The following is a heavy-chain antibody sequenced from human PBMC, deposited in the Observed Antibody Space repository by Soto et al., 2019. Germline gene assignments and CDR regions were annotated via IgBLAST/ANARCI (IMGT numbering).Heavy chain of an antibody. CDR1: GFTFSAYW. CDR2: IKDDGSQT. V-gene: IGHV3-7*01. CDR3: ATAVRGSAWSY. J-gene: IGHJ4*02. D-gene: IGHD6-19*01. Sequence: EVKLEESGGGLVQTGGSLRLPCAVSGFTFSAYWMRWVRQAPGKGLEGVANIKDDGSQTYYVDSVKGRFTISRDNAQNSMYLHMNSLRAEDTAVYYCATAVRGSAWSYWGQGTLVTVSS.